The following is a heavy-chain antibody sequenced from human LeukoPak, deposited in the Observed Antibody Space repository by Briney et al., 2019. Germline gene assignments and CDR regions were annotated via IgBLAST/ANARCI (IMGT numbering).Heavy chain of an antibody. CDR2: IRYDGSNK. CDR1: GFTFSSSG. V-gene: IGHV3-30*02. D-gene: IGHD4-17*01. J-gene: IGHJ4*02. CDR3: ARSTTVTTGPDY. Sequence: PGGSLRLSCAASGFTFSSSGMHWVRQAPGKGLEWVAFIRYDGSNKYHADFVKGRFTISRDNSKNTLYLQMNSLRAEDTAVYYCARSTTVTTGPDYWGQGTLVTVSS.